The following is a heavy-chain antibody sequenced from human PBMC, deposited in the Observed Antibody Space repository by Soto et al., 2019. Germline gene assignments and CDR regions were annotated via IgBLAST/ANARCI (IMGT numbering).Heavy chain of an antibody. Sequence: QVQLVQSGAEVKKPGSSVKVSCKASGGTFSSYAISWVRQTPGQGLEWMGGIIPIFGTANYAQKFQGRVKITADEFTSTAYLELSSLRSEDTAVYYCARDRVGATTPTGAFDIWGQGTMVPVSS. CDR3: ARDRVGATTPTGAFDI. J-gene: IGHJ3*02. D-gene: IGHD1-26*01. CDR1: GGTFSSYA. V-gene: IGHV1-69*01. CDR2: IIPIFGTA.